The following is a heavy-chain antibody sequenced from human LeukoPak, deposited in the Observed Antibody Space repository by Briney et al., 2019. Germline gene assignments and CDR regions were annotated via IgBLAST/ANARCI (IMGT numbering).Heavy chain of an antibody. Sequence: GGSLRLSCAASGFTFSSYAMSWVRQAPGKGLEWVSAISGSGGSTSYADSVKGRFTISRDNSKNTLYLQMNSLRAEDTAVYYCAKDRGFGESLFKPGYYMDVWGKGTTVTVSS. J-gene: IGHJ6*03. CDR1: GFTFSSYA. D-gene: IGHD3-10*01. CDR3: AKDRGFGESLFKPGYYMDV. V-gene: IGHV3-23*01. CDR2: ISGSGGST.